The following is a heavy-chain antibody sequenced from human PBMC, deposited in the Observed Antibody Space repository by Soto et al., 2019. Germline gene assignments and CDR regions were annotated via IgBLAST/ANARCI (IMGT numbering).Heavy chain of an antibody. CDR1: GDSVSSNSAD. Sequence: SQTLSLTCAISGDSVSSNSADWNWIRQSPSRGLEWLGRTFFRSQWFNDYAVSVKGRIAINPDTSKNQLYLYLNSVTPGDTAVYYCARGPGQGYSYGKDRCYGMDVWGQGTSVTVSS. J-gene: IGHJ6*02. CDR2: TFFRSQWFN. V-gene: IGHV6-1*01. D-gene: IGHD5-18*01. CDR3: ARGPGQGYSYGKDRCYGMDV.